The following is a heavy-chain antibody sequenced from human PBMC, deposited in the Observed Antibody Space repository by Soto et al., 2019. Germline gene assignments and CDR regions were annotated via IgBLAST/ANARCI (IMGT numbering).Heavy chain of an antibody. J-gene: IGHJ6*02. CDR2: TYYRSKWYN. D-gene: IGHD6-13*01. CDR1: GDSVSSNSAA. Sequence: SQTLSLTCAISGDSVSSNSAAWNWIRQSPSRGLEWLGRTYYRSKWYNDYAVSVKSRITINPDTSKNQFSLQLNSVNPEDTAVYYCARIDSRWGYYYFGMDVWGQGTTVTVSS. CDR3: ARIDSRWGYYYFGMDV. V-gene: IGHV6-1*01.